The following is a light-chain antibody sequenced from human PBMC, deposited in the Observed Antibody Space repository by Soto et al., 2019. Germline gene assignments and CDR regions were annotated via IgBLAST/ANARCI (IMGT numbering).Light chain of an antibody. CDR3: QQRGNWHPPWP. CDR2: DAS. V-gene: IGKV3-11*01. CDR1: QSVSTS. J-gene: IGKJ1*01. Sequence: EIVLTQSPATLSLSPGERATLSCRASQSVSTSLAWYQHKPGQAPRLLIYDASNRATGIPARFSGSGSGTDFSLTIASLEPEDFEVYYCQQRGNWHPPWPFGHGTKVEIK.